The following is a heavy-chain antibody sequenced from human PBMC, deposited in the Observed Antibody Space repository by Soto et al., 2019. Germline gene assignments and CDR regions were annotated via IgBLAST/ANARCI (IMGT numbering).Heavy chain of an antibody. CDR1: GFPFGIHS. V-gene: IGHV3-48*01. CDR2: SGSTAGP. J-gene: IGHJ4*02. CDR3: VSDGAWAFDF. D-gene: IGHD1-26*01. Sequence: EIQLVESGGGVVEPGGSLRLSCAASGFPFGIHSMNWIRQAPGKGLEWVSCSGSTAGPYYSDSVKGRFTISRDNVDNLLYLQMDRLRAEDTAIYYCVSDGAWAFDFWGQGVLVTVSS.